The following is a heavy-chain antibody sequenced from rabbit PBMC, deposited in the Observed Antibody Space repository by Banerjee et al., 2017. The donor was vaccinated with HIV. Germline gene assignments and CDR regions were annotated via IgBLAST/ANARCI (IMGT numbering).Heavy chain of an antibody. CDR3: ARTDDNDGTVFNL. CDR1: GFIISSSHW. D-gene: IGHD7-1*01. CDR2: MYVGDGIT. J-gene: IGHJ4*01. Sequence: QEQLEESGGGLVTPGGTLTLTCTASGFIISSSHWMTWVRQAPGKGLEWIGNMYVGDGITYYASWVNGRFTISSNTNQNTVSLQMSSLTAADTATYFCARTDDNDGTVFNLWGPGTLVTVS. V-gene: IGHV1S43*01.